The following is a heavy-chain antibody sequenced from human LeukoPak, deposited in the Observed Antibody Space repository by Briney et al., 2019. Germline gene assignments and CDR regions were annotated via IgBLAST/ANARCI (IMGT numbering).Heavy chain of an antibody. Sequence: GGFLRLSCAASGFTFSSYSMNWVRQAPGKGLEWVSSISSSSSYIYYADSVKGRFTISRDNAKNSLYLQMNSLRAEDTAVYYCARGPGGQDIVVVPAAMPWDYWGQGTLVTVSS. D-gene: IGHD2-2*01. CDR3: ARGPGGQDIVVVPAAMPWDY. CDR1: GFTFSSYS. V-gene: IGHV3-21*01. J-gene: IGHJ4*02. CDR2: ISSSSSYI.